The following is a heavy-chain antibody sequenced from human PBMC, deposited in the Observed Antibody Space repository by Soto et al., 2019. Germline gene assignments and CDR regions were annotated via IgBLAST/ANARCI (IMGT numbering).Heavy chain of an antibody. J-gene: IGHJ4*02. CDR2: ISYDGTNK. CDR1: GFTFSAYN. Sequence: QVQLVESGGGLVQPGRSLRLSCAASGFTFSAYNVHWVRQAPGKGLEWLAVISYDGTNKYYGDSVKGRFTISRDNSRNTLFLQMNSLQPEDTAVYYCAKREDTAFDYWGQGTLVTVSS. V-gene: IGHV3-30*18. CDR3: AKREDTAFDY. D-gene: IGHD5-18*01.